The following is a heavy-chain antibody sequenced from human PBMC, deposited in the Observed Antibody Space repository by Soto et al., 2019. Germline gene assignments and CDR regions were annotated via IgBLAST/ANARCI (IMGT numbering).Heavy chain of an antibody. D-gene: IGHD2-2*01. CDR1: GFTFSSYG. CDR2: ISYDGSNK. V-gene: IGHV3-30*18. Sequence: QVQLVESGGGVVQPGRSLRLSCAASGFTFSSYGMHWVRQAPGKGLEWVAVISYDGSNKYYVDSVKGRFTISRDNSKNTLYLQMNSLSAEDTAVYYCAKNSRQYQLLPLSLDYLGQGTLVTVSS. J-gene: IGHJ4*02. CDR3: AKNSRQYQLLPLSLDY.